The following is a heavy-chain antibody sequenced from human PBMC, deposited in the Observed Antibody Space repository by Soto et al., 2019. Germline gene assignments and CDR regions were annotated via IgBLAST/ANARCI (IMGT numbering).Heavy chain of an antibody. CDR1: GFTFSSYG. V-gene: IGHV3-64D*08. D-gene: IGHD1-26*01. Sequence: EVQLVESGGGLVQSGGSLRVSCSASGFTFSSYGIHWVRQAPGKGLEYVSAISNSGGSTNYADSVKGRFTVSRDNSKNTLYLQMGGLRAEDTAVYYCAIVGGSYYFDCWGQGTLVTVSS. CDR3: AIVGGSYYFDC. J-gene: IGHJ4*02. CDR2: ISNSGGST.